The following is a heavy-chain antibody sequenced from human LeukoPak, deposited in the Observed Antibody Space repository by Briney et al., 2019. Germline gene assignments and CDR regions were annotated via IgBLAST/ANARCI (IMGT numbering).Heavy chain of an antibody. V-gene: IGHV3-11*01. Sequence: GGSLRLSCAASGFTFGDYYMSWIRQAPGKGLEWVSYISSSGSTIYYADSVKGRFTISRDNAKNSLYLQMNSLRAEDTALYYCAKDMVGYSSGWYPDYWGQGTLITVSS. CDR3: AKDMVGYSSGWYPDY. J-gene: IGHJ4*02. D-gene: IGHD6-19*01. CDR1: GFTFGDYY. CDR2: ISSSGSTI.